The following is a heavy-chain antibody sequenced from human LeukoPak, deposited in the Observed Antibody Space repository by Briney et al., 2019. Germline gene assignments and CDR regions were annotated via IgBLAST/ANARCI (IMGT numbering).Heavy chain of an antibody. CDR1: GYTFTSYG. J-gene: IGHJ5*02. CDR2: ISAYNGNT. CDR3: ARAGRIFGVVPRRWFDP. V-gene: IGHV1-18*01. Sequence: ASVKVSCKASGYTFTSYGISWVRQAPGQGLEWMGWISAYNGNTNYAQKLQGRVTMTTDTSTSTAYMELRSLRSDDTAVYYCARAGRIFGVVPRRWFDPWGQGTLVTVSS. D-gene: IGHD3-3*02.